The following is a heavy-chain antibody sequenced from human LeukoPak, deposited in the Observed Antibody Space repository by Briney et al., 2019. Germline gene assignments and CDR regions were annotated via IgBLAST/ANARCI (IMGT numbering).Heavy chain of an antibody. D-gene: IGHD6-19*01. CDR3: AKDGTGWPHKFIDY. Sequence: PGGSLRLSCAASGFTFSSYGMHWVRQAPGKGLEWVAFIRYDGSNKYYADSVKGRFTISRDNSKNTLYLQMNSLRAEDTAVYCCAKDGTGWPHKFIDYWGQGTLVTVSS. CDR1: GFTFSSYG. CDR2: IRYDGSNK. V-gene: IGHV3-30*02. J-gene: IGHJ4*02.